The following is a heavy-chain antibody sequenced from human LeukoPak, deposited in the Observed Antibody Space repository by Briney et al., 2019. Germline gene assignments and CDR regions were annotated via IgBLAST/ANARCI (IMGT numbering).Heavy chain of an antibody. J-gene: IGHJ4*02. CDR3: ASFGIAVAGFDY. CDR2: IYYSGST. Sequence: SETLSLTCTVSGGSISSYYWSWTRQPPGKGLEWIGYIYYSGSTNYNPSLKSRVTISVDTSKNQFSLKLSSVTAADTAVYYCASFGIAVAGFDYWGQGTLVTVSS. D-gene: IGHD6-19*01. V-gene: IGHV4-59*01. CDR1: GGSISSYY.